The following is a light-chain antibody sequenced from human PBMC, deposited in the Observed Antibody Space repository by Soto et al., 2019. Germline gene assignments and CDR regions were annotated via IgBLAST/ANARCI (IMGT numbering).Light chain of an antibody. CDR3: QEYNTCALT. CDR2: GAS. J-gene: IGKJ4*01. CDR1: QSISNN. Sequence: EVVMTQSPATLSVSPGERATLSCRASQSISNNLAWYQQKAGQAPRLLIYGASTRATGIPATFSGSGSGTKFTLTISSLHSEDFAIYFCQEYNTCALTFGGGTKMEIK. V-gene: IGKV3-15*01.